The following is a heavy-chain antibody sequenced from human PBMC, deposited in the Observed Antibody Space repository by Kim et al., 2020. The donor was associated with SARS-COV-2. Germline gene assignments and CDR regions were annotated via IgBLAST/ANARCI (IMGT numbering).Heavy chain of an antibody. CDR1: GFTFSSYG. Sequence: GGSLRLSCAASGFTFSSYGMHWVRQAPGKGLKWVAVIWFDGSSKYYGDSVRGRFTVSRDNAKNTLYLQMNSLRVEDAGVYYCAKDLRPNQLPYGMDVWGQGTTVTVTS. V-gene: IGHV3-33*06. CDR3: AKDLRPNQLPYGMDV. D-gene: IGHD1-1*01. CDR2: IWFDGSSK. J-gene: IGHJ6*02.